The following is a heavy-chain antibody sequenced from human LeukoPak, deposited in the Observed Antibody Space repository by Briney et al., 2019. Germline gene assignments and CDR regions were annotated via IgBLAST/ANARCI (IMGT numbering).Heavy chain of an antibody. D-gene: IGHD3-16*01. CDR3: ARRAGAYTHPYDY. J-gene: IGHJ4*02. CDR1: GFTVSSNS. V-gene: IGHV3-53*01. Sequence: GGSLRLSCTVSGFTVSSNSMSWVRQAPGKGLEWVSFIYSAGSTHYSDSVKGRFTVSIDNSKNTLYLQMNSLRAEDTAVYYCARRAGAYTHPYDYWGQGTLVTVS. CDR2: IYSAGST.